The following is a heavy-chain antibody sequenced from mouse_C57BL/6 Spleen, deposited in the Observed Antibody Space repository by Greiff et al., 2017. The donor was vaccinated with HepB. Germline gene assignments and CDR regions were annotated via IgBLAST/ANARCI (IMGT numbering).Heavy chain of an antibody. Sequence: EVKLVESGGGLVQPGGSLSLSCAASGFTFTDYYMSWVRQPPGKALEWLGFIRNKANGYTTEYSASVKGRFTISTDNSQSILYLQMNALRAEDSATYYCARYTRYGYFDVWGTGTTVTVSS. V-gene: IGHV7-3*01. CDR3: ARYTRYGYFDV. CDR1: GFTFTDYY. CDR2: IRNKANGYTT. J-gene: IGHJ1*03.